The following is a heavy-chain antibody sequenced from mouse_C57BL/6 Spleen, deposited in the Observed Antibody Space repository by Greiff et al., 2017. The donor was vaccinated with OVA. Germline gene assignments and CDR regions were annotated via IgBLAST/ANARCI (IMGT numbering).Heavy chain of an antibody. CDR3: AQNYGSREDWFAY. Sequence: QVQLQQPGAELVRPGTSVKLSCKASGYTFTSYWMHWVKQRPGQGLEWIGVIDPSDSYTNYNQKFKGKATLTVDTSSSTAYMQLSSLTSEDSAVYYCAQNYGSREDWFAYWGQGTLVTVSA. J-gene: IGHJ3*01. CDR1: GYTFTSYW. V-gene: IGHV1-59*01. CDR2: IDPSDSYT. D-gene: IGHD1-1*01.